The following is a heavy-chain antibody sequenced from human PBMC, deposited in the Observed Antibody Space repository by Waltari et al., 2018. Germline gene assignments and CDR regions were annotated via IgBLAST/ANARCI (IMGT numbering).Heavy chain of an antibody. V-gene: IGHV4-59*01. CDR2: VSSSGST. J-gene: IGHJ4*02. Sequence: QVQLQESGPGLVTPSETLSLTCTVSGDSISNDYWNWIRQPPGKGPEWIGYVSSSGSTKYNPSLKSRITISVDTSKNQFSLKMSSVTAADTAMYYCARDFASSSWKYWGPGTLVTVSS. CDR1: GDSISNDY. D-gene: IGHD6-13*01. CDR3: ARDFASSSWKY.